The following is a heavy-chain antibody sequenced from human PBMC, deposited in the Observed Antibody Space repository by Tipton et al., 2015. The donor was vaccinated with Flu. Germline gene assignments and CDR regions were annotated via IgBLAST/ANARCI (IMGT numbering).Heavy chain of an antibody. J-gene: IGHJ4*02. D-gene: IGHD3-10*01. V-gene: IGHV4-4*07. CDR3: PRGSGSGTYMIFYF. Sequence: TLSLTCTVSGGSISSFYWSWIRQPAGKGLEWIGRIYASGSTSYNPSLKSRVTMSVDTSKNQFSLKLSSVTAADTAVYYCPRGSGSGTYMIFYFWGQGTLVTVSS. CDR2: IYASGST. CDR1: GGSISSFY.